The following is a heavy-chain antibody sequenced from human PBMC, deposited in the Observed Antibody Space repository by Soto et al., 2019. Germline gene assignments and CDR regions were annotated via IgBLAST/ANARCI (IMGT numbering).Heavy chain of an antibody. D-gene: IGHD3-22*01. V-gene: IGHV3-23*01. CDR3: AKPIDSSGYYYVSFAFDI. CDR1: GFTFSSYA. J-gene: IGHJ3*02. CDR2: ISGSGGST. Sequence: GGSLRLSCAASGFTFSSYAMNWVRQAPGKGPEWVSTISGSGGSTYYADSVKGRFTISRVNSKNTLYLQMNSLRAEDTAVYYCAKPIDSSGYYYVSFAFDIWGQGTVVTVSS.